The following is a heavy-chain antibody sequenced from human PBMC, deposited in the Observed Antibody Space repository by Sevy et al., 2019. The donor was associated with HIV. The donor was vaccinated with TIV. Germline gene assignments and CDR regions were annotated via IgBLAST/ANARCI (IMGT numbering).Heavy chain of an antibody. V-gene: IGHV3-66*02. CDR1: GFTVSSNY. CDR2: IYSGVST. CDR3: AREIYDYVWGSYRYTGNWFDP. D-gene: IGHD3-16*02. J-gene: IGHJ5*02. Sequence: GGSLRLSCAASGFTVSSNYMSWVRQAPGKGLEWVSVIYSGVSTYYADSVKGRFTIYRDNSKNTLYLQMNSLRAEDTAVYYCAREIYDYVWGSYRYTGNWFDPWGHGTLVTVSP.